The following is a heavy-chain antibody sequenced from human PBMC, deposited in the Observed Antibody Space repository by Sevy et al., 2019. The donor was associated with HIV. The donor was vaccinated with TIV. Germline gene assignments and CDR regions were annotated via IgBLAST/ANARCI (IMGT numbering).Heavy chain of an antibody. V-gene: IGHV1-8*01. CDR2: MNPNSGKT. J-gene: IGHJ6*02. D-gene: IGHD6-13*01. CDR3: ARGVGGSSSWMTLYYYYGMDV. Sequence: ASVKVSCKASGYTFTSYDINWVRQATGQGLEWMGWMNPNSGKTGYAQKFQGRVTMTRNTSISTAYMELSSLRSEDTAVYYCARGVGGSSSWMTLYYYYGMDVWGQGTTVTVSS. CDR1: GYTFTSYD.